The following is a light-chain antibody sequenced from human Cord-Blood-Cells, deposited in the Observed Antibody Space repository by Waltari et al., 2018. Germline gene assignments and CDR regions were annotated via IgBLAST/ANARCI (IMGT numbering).Light chain of an antibody. V-gene: IGLV2-23*02. CDR2: EVS. CDR3: CSCAGSSTFV. Sequence: SALTQPASVSGSPGPALTTPRTGTRSDVGSHNLVSWYQQHPGKAPKLMIYEVSKRPSGVSNRVSGSKSGNTASLTISGLQAEDEAVYYCCSCAGSSTFVFGGGTKLTVL. CDR1: RSDVGSHNL. J-gene: IGLJ3*02.